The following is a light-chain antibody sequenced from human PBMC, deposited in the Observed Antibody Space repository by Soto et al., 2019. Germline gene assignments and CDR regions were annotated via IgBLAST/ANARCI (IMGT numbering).Light chain of an antibody. CDR2: AAS. CDR1: QSISSY. CDR3: HQSYRTPP. Sequence: QMSQSPSTLSGTVGDRVTITCRASQSISSYLNWYQQKPGKAPKLLIYAASSLQSGVPSRFSGSGSGTDFTLTISSLQPEDFATYYCHQSYRTPPFGQGTRLE. V-gene: IGKV1-39*01. J-gene: IGKJ5*01.